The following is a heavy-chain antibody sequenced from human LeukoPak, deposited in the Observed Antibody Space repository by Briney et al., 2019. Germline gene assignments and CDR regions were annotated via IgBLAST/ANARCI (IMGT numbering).Heavy chain of an antibody. CDR3: ARDVATVTFDY. CDR2: ISSSSSYT. Sequence: VGSLRLSSAASGFTFSDYYMSWIRQAPGKGLEWVSYISSSSSYTNYAASVKGRFTISRDNAKNSLYLQMNSLRAEDTAVYYCARDVATVTFDYWGQGTLVPVSS. J-gene: IGHJ4*02. CDR1: GFTFSDYY. V-gene: IGHV3-11*05. D-gene: IGHD4-17*01.